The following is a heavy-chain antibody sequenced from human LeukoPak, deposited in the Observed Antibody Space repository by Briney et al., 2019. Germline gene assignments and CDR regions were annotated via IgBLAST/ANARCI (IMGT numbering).Heavy chain of an antibody. Sequence: SETLSLTCTVSGGSIGNYSWSWIRQPPGKGLEWIGYICYSVSTDYNPSLKSRVTISADTSTNQFSLRLTSVTAADTAVYYCARLRGRSAYYLGYWGQGTLVTVSS. V-gene: IGHV4-59*01. CDR2: ICYSVST. CDR1: GGSIGNYS. D-gene: IGHD2-15*01. CDR3: ARLRGRSAYYLGY. J-gene: IGHJ4*02.